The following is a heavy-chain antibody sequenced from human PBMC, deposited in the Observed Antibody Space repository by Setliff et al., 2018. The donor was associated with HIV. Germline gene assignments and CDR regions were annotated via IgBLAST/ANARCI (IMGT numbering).Heavy chain of an antibody. V-gene: IGHV4-61*09. CDR1: GASFIRSRYY. J-gene: IGHJ4*02. D-gene: IGHD3-3*01. Sequence: PSETLSLTCTVSGASFIRSRYYWSWIRQPAGKGLEWIGHVYTTGSASYNPSLESRVTILEALSKNQFSLNLDSVTAADTAVYFCARGFRSGRIFGIDYWGQGTLVTVSS. CDR2: VYTTGSA. CDR3: ARGFRSGRIFGIDY.